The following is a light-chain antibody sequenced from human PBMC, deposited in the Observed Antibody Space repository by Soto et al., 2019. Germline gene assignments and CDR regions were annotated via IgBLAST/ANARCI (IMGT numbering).Light chain of an antibody. CDR3: QQYNSYPIT. Sequence: DTQMTQSPSSLAASVGDRVTITCRASQSISSYLNWYQQKPGKAPKLLIYKASSLESGVPSRFSGSGSGTEFTLTISSLQPDDFATYYCQQYNSYPITFGQGTRLEIK. CDR2: KAS. CDR1: QSISSY. V-gene: IGKV1-5*03. J-gene: IGKJ5*01.